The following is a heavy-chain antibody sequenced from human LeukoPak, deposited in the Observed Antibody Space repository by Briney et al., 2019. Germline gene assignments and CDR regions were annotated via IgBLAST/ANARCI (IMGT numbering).Heavy chain of an antibody. Sequence: ASVKVSCKASGYTFTSYCIHWVRQAPGQGLEWMGLTNPSAGSTAFAQKFQGRVTMTRDTSTSTVYMELSSLRSEDTAVYYCARVPHLGDFWPAWGQGTLVTVSS. V-gene: IGHV1-46*03. J-gene: IGHJ5*02. D-gene: IGHD3/OR15-3a*01. CDR2: TNPSAGST. CDR3: ARVPHLGDFWPA. CDR1: GYTFTSYC.